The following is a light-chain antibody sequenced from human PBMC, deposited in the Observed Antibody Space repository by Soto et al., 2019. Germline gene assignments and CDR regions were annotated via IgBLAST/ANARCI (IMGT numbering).Light chain of an antibody. V-gene: IGLV1-44*01. J-gene: IGLJ2*01. Sequence: QSVLTQPPSASGTPGLRVTIFCSGSSSNIGTNTVIWYQQLPGAAPKLLIYSDNQRPSGVPDRFSGSKSGTSASLAISGLQSEDEADYYCAAWDVSLVVFGGGTKVTVL. CDR2: SDN. CDR1: SSNIGTNT. CDR3: AAWDVSLVV.